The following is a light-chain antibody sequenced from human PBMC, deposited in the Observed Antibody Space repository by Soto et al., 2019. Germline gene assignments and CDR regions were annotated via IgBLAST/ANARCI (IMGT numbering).Light chain of an antibody. V-gene: IGKV3-20*01. J-gene: IGKJ2*01. CDR2: DVS. CDR3: HKYGSSPLT. Sequence: EIVLTQSPGTLSLSPGEGATPSCRASQSVSSSLLAWFQQKHCQAPRLLIHDVSSRATGIPDRFSGSGSRTDFTLSISRLEPEDFAVYYCHKYGSSPLTFGQGTKLEIK. CDR1: QSVSSSL.